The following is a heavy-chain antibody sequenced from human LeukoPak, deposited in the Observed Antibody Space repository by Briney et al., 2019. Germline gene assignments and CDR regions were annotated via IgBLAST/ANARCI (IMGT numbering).Heavy chain of an antibody. V-gene: IGHV3-23*01. Sequence: GGSLRLSXAASGFTFSSYAMSWVRQAPGKGLEWVSAISGSGGSTYYADSVKGRFTISRDNSKNTLYLQMNSLRAEDTAVYYCAKDLYYYYYMDVWGKGTTVTVSS. CDR3: AKDLYYYYYMDV. J-gene: IGHJ6*03. CDR2: ISGSGGST. CDR1: GFTFSSYA.